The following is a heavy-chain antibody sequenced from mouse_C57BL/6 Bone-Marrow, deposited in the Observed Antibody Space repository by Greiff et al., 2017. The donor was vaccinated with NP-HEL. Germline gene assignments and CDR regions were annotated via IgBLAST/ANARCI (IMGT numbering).Heavy chain of an antibody. Sequence: EVKLMESGGDLVKPGGSLKLSCAASGFTFSSYGMSWVRQTPDKRLEWVATISSGGSYTYYPDSVTGRFTISRDNAKNTLYLQMSSLKSEDTAMYYCARHDGYYKFAYWGQGTLVTVSA. CDR2: ISSGGSYT. D-gene: IGHD2-3*01. CDR3: ARHDGYYKFAY. V-gene: IGHV5-6*01. J-gene: IGHJ3*01. CDR1: GFTFSSYG.